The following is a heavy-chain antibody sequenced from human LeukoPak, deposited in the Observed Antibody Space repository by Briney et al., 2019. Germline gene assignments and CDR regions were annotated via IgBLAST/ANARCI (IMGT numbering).Heavy chain of an antibody. Sequence: ASVKVSCKASGYTFKSYGINWVQQAPGQGLEWMGWISAYNGNTNYAQKLQGRVTMTTDTSTSTAYMELRSLRSDDTAVYYCARDGAAAGRVDYWGQGTLVTVSS. D-gene: IGHD6-13*01. J-gene: IGHJ4*02. CDR1: GYTFKSYG. CDR3: ARDGAAAGRVDY. V-gene: IGHV1-18*01. CDR2: ISAYNGNT.